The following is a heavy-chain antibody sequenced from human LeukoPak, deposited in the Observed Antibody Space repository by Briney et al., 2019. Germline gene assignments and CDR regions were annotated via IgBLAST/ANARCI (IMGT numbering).Heavy chain of an antibody. CDR1: GLIFSTYG. J-gene: IGHJ6*03. D-gene: IGHD1-1*01. V-gene: IGHV3-30*02. CDR2: IQNDGNDK. CDR3: ARVLWNDVYRYYYYYYMDV. Sequence: GGSLRLSCAASGLIFSTYGMHWVRQAPGKGLEWVAFIQNDGNDKYYADSVKGRFTVSRDNSKNTLDLQMNSLRAEDTAVYYCARVLWNDVYRYYYYYYMDVWGKGTTVAVSS.